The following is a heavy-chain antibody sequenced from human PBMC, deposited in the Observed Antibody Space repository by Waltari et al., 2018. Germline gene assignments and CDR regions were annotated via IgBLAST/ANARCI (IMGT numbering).Heavy chain of an antibody. V-gene: IGHV4-34*01. CDR3: AREKGLTTRYYYYYYGMDV. D-gene: IGHD4-4*01. CDR1: GGSFSGYY. J-gene: IGHJ6*02. CDR2: INHSGST. Sequence: QVQLQQWGAGLLKPSETPSLTCAVYGGSFSGYYWSWIRQPPGQGLEWIGEINHSGSTNYNPSLKSRVTISVDTSKNQSSLKLSSVTAADTAVYYCAREKGLTTRYYYYYYGMDVWGQGTTVTVSS.